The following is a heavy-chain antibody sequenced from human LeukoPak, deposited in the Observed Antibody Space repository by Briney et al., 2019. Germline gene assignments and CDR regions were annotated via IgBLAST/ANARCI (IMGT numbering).Heavy chain of an antibody. V-gene: IGHV1-8*03. Sequence: GASVKVSCKTCGYTFTRNYINWVRQATGQGREWMGWMNPNSGNSGYAQKFQGRVTITRDNSISTAYMELNSLTSEDTAVYYCERAISASTGYYAYYFDSWGQGTLVTVSS. CDR1: GYTFTRNY. CDR2: MNPNSGNS. CDR3: ERAISASTGYYAYYFDS. D-gene: IGHD3-22*01. J-gene: IGHJ4*02.